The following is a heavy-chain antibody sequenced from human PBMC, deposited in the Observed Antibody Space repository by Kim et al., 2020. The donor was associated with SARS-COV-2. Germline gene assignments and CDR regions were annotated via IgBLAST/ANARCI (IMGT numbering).Heavy chain of an antibody. Sequence: FQGRVTITADESTSTAYMELSSLRAEDTGVYYCARTKTNDSSGYDDAFDIWGQGTMVTVSS. D-gene: IGHD3-22*01. CDR3: ARTKTNDSSGYDDAFDI. V-gene: IGHV1-69*01. J-gene: IGHJ3*02.